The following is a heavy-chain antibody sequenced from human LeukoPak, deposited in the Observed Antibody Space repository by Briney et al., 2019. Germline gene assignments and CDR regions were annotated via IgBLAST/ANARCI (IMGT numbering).Heavy chain of an antibody. J-gene: IGHJ4*02. V-gene: IGHV3-23*01. CDR1: RFTFSNYV. CDR2: ISGSGRST. D-gene: IGHD6-6*01. Sequence: GGSLRLSCAASRFTFSNYVMSWVRRAPGGGLECVSAISGSGRSTYYADSVKGRFTISRDNSRNTVYVQMNSLTPEDTAVYYCVKGLDYSSSQMDSWGQGTLVTVSS. CDR3: VKGLDYSSSQMDS.